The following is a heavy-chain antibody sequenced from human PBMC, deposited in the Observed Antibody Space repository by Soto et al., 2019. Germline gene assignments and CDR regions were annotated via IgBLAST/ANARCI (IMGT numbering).Heavy chain of an antibody. V-gene: IGHV4-39*01. Sequence: QLQLQESGPGLVKPSETLSLTCTVSGGSISSSSYYWGWIRQPPGKGLEWIGSIYYSGSTYYNPSLKSRVNISVDTSKNQLSLKLSSVTAADTAVYYCARHAVHSSGLTDDWGQGTLVTVSS. CDR3: ARHAVHSSGLTDD. J-gene: IGHJ4*02. CDR1: GGSISSSSYY. CDR2: IYYSGST. D-gene: IGHD6-19*01.